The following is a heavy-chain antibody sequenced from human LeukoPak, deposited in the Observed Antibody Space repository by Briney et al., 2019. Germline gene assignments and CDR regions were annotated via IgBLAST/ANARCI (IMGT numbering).Heavy chain of an antibody. CDR3: ARGGGYGSGSYLDY. CDR1: GFTVSSNY. D-gene: IGHD3-10*01. J-gene: IGHJ4*02. V-gene: IGHV3-66*01. CDR2: IYIGGST. Sequence: GGSLRLSCAASGFTVSSNYMSWVRQAPGKGLEWVSVIYIGGSTYYADSVKGRFTISRDNSKNTLYLQMNSLRAEDTAVYYCARGGGYGSGSYLDYWGQGTLVTVSS.